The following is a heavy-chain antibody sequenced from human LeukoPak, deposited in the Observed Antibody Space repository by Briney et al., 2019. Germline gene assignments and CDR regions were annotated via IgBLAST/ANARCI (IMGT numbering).Heavy chain of an antibody. CDR1: GSTFSSYA. Sequence: GGSLRLSCAVSGSTFSSYAMSWVRQAPGRGLEWASVISGSGGSTTYADSVKGRFTISRDNSKNTLYLQMNSLRAEDTAVYYCAKHQYYDTSGFPTSLDSWGQGTLVTVSS. CDR3: AKHQYYDTSGFPTSLDS. D-gene: IGHD3-22*01. CDR2: ISGSGGST. V-gene: IGHV3-23*01. J-gene: IGHJ4*02.